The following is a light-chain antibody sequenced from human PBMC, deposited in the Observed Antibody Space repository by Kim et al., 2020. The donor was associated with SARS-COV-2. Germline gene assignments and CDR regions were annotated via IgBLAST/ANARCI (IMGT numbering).Light chain of an antibody. CDR2: RDS. V-gene: IGLV3-9*01. CDR3: QVWDSTSWV. Sequence: SYELTQPLSVSVALGQTARITCGGNNIGSKNVHWYQQKPGQAPVLVIYRDSNRPSGIPERFSGSNSGNTATLTISRAQAGDEADYYFQVWDSTSWVFGGG. J-gene: IGLJ3*02. CDR1: NIGSKN.